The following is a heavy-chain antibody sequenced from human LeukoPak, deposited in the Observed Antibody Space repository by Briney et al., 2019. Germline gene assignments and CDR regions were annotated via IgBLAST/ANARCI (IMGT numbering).Heavy chain of an antibody. CDR1: GFTFNTYS. CDR3: AKAPSHYGSGSYSGIPWFDP. D-gene: IGHD3-10*01. CDR2: IDSSGGYM. Sequence: GGSLRLSCEASGFTFNTYSMNWARQAPGKGLEWVSSIDSSGGYMFYADSVKGRFIISRDNAKDSLYLQMNSLRAEDTAVYYCAKAPSHYGSGSYSGIPWFDPWGQGTLVTVSS. J-gene: IGHJ5*02. V-gene: IGHV3-21*04.